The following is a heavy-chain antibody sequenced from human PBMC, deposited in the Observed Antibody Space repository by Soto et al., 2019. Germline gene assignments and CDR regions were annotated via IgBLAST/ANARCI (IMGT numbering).Heavy chain of an antibody. CDR2: ISYDGSNK. J-gene: IGHJ6*02. CDR3: AKILQLGDYAYYYYGMDV. CDR1: GFTFSSYG. V-gene: IGHV3-30*18. D-gene: IGHD4-17*01. Sequence: QVQLVESGGGVVQPGRSLRLSCAASGFTFSSYGMHWVRQAPGKGLEGVAVISYDGSNKYDADSVKGRFTISRDNSKNTLYLQMNSLRAEDTAVYYCAKILQLGDYAYYYYGMDVWGQGTTVTVSS.